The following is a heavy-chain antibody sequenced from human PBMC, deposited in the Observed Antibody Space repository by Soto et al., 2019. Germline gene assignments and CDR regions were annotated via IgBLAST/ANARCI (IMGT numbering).Heavy chain of an antibody. Sequence: VGSLRLSCTVSGFTLSDHFMAWVRQAPGKGLEWVSDISTTRNYTKYADSVKGRFSMSRDNARNSVYLQMNRLRADDTAVYYCARVSRDYYLCYFDYWGQGALVTVSS. CDR3: ARVSRDYYLCYFDY. D-gene: IGHD3-3*01. V-gene: IGHV3-11*06. CDR2: ISTTRNYT. CDR1: GFTLSDHF. J-gene: IGHJ4*02.